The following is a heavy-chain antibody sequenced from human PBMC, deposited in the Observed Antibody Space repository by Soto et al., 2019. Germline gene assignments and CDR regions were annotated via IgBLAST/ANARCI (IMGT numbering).Heavy chain of an antibody. CDR2: ISTSGGRP. J-gene: IGHJ4*02. CDR1: GITFSNYA. CDR3: AKDPDRYDYVWGTYHYIDH. V-gene: IGHV3-23*01. Sequence: EVRLLQSGGGLVQPGGSLRLSCTASGITFSNYAMTWVRQAPRKGLEWVSTISTSGGRPYYADSVKGRFTISRDNSKNTLYLQMNSLRVEDTAVYYCAKDPDRYDYVWGTYHYIDHWGQGTLVTVSS. D-gene: IGHD3-16*02.